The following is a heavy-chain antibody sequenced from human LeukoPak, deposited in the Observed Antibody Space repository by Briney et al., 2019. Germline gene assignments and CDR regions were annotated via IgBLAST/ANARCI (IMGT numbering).Heavy chain of an antibody. CDR3: AKAAYYYDSSGYYYLDWFDP. Sequence: GGSLRLSCAASGFTFSSYGMSWVRQAPGKGLEWVSAISGSGGSTYYADSVKGRFTISRDNSKNTLYLQMNSLRAEDTAVYYCAKAAYYYDSSGYYYLDWFDPWGQGTLVTVSS. V-gene: IGHV3-23*01. CDR1: GFTFSSYG. J-gene: IGHJ5*02. CDR2: ISGSGGST. D-gene: IGHD3-22*01.